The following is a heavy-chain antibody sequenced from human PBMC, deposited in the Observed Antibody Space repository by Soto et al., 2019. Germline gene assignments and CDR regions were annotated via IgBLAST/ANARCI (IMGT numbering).Heavy chain of an antibody. Sequence: QLLQSGGGLVRPGGSLTPTCAPSGFTFDPTDMSWVRQAPGEGLGWVSTIDGSGGITYYADSVKGRFTISRDNSRNTVYLQMNSLRGDDTALYYCVKNSGWFNTWGQGALVTVSS. J-gene: IGHJ5*02. CDR1: GFTFDPTD. D-gene: IGHD3-10*01. V-gene: IGHV3-23*01. CDR2: IDGSGGIT. CDR3: VKNSGWFNT.